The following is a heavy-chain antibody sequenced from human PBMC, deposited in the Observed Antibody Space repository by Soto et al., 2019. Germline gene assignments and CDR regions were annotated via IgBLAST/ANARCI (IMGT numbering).Heavy chain of an antibody. CDR1: GGSISSYY. CDR3: AREGGSLNWFDP. V-gene: IGHV4-59*01. CDR2: IYYSGST. J-gene: IGHJ5*02. D-gene: IGHD1-26*01. Sequence: SETLSLTCTVSGGSISSYYWSWIRQPPGKGLEWIGYIYYSGSTNYNPSLKSRVTISVDTSKNQFSLKLSSVTAADTAVYYCAREGGSLNWFDPWGQGALVTVSS.